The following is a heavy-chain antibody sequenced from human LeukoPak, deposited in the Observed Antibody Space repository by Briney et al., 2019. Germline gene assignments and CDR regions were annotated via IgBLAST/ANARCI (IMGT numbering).Heavy chain of an antibody. Sequence: GGSLRLSCAASGFTFSSYGMSWVRQAPGKGLEWVSAISSSGGTTYYADSVKGRFTVSRDNFKNTLYLQMNSLRVEDTAVYYCAKDWSPTWLQLWGLVDVWGKGTTVTISS. CDR1: GFTFSSYG. V-gene: IGHV3-23*01. J-gene: IGHJ6*04. D-gene: IGHD5-18*01. CDR2: ISSSGGTT. CDR3: AKDWSPTWLQLWGLVDV.